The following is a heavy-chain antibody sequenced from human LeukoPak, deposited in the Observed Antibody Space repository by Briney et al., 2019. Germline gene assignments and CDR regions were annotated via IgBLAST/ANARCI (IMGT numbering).Heavy chain of an antibody. J-gene: IGHJ3*02. CDR2: IYTSGST. CDR3: ARGGTGSSWYPAVYAFDI. CDR1: GGSISSGSYY. D-gene: IGHD6-13*01. V-gene: IGHV4-61*02. Sequence: SETLSLTCTVSGGSISSGSYYWSWIRQPAGKGLEWIGRIYTSGSTNYNPSLKSRVTISVDTSKNQFSLKLSSVTAADTAVYYCARGGTGSSWYPAVYAFDIWGQGTMVTVSS.